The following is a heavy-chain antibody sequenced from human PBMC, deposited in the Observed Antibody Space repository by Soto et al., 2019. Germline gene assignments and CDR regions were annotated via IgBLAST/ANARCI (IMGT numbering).Heavy chain of an antibody. CDR2: IDHSGST. V-gene: IGHV4-34*01. Sequence: QVLLQQWGAGLLKPSETLSLTCAVYGGSFSDYYWSWIRQPPGKGLEWIGEIDHSGSTNYNPCLKIRVTISVDTSKTQFSLKLSSVTAADTAVYYCARGLDSSGDYWGQGTLVTVSS. J-gene: IGHJ4*02. CDR3: ARGLDSSGDY. CDR1: GGSFSDYY. D-gene: IGHD6-25*01.